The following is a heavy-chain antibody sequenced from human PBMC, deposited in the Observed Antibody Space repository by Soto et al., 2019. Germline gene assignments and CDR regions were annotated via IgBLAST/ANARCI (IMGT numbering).Heavy chain of an antibody. CDR1: GFTFSSYS. D-gene: IGHD3-16*02. Sequence: GGSLRLSCAASGFTFSSYSMNWVRQAPGKGLEWVSYISSSSTIYYADSVKGRFTISRDNAKNSLYLQMNSLRAEDTAVYYCARDRLYDYIWGSYRYTEFDICGQGTMVTV. V-gene: IGHV3-48*01. J-gene: IGHJ3*02. CDR3: ARDRLYDYIWGSYRYTEFDI. CDR2: ISSSSTI.